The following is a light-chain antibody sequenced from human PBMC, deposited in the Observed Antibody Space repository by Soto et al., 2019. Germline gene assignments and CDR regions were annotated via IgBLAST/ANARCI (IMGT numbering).Light chain of an antibody. CDR1: SSDVGSYNL. CDR2: EGS. J-gene: IGLJ2*01. Sequence: HSALTQPASVSGSPVQSITISCTGTSSDVGSYNLVSWYQQHPGKAPKLIIYEGSKRPPGVSSRFSDSTSGNTASLTISGLQAEDEADYYCCSYAGSSTLFGGGTKVTVL. V-gene: IGLV2-23*01. CDR3: CSYAGSSTL.